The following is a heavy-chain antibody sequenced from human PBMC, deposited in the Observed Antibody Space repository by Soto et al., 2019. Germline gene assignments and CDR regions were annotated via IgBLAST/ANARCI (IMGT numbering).Heavy chain of an antibody. D-gene: IGHD6-6*01. Sequence: SETLSLTCTVSGGSISSYYWSWIRQPPGKGLEWIGYIYYSGSTNYNPSLKSRVTISVDTSKNQFSLKLSSVTAADTAVYYCARGRQLGYYYYGMDVWGRGTTVTVSS. CDR1: GGSISSYY. CDR2: IYYSGST. CDR3: ARGRQLGYYYYGMDV. J-gene: IGHJ6*02. V-gene: IGHV4-59*01.